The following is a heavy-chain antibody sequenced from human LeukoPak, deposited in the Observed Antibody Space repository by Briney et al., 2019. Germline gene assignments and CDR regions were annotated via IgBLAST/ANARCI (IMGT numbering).Heavy chain of an antibody. Sequence: GGPLRLSCAASGFTFSDHYMDWVRQAPGKGLEWVGRTRNKANSYTTEYAASVKGRFTISRDDSKNSLYLQMNSLKTEDTAVYYCAGGYDSSGYYLDDYYYYGMDVWGQGTTVTVSS. V-gene: IGHV3-72*01. CDR3: AGGYDSSGYYLDDYYYYGMDV. CDR1: GFTFSDHY. J-gene: IGHJ6*02. CDR2: TRNKANSYTT. D-gene: IGHD3-22*01.